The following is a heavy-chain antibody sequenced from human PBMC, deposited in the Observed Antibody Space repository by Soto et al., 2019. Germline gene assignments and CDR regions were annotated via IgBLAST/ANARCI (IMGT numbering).Heavy chain of an antibody. Sequence: ASVKVSCKVSGYTLTELSMHWVRQAPGKGLEWMGGFDPEDGETIYAQKFQGRVTMTEDTSTDTAYMELSSLRSEDTAVYYCATEKRYYDFWSGYNYGMDVWGQGTTVTVSS. V-gene: IGHV1-24*01. J-gene: IGHJ6*02. CDR2: FDPEDGET. CDR1: GYTLTELS. D-gene: IGHD3-3*01. CDR3: ATEKRYYDFWSGYNYGMDV.